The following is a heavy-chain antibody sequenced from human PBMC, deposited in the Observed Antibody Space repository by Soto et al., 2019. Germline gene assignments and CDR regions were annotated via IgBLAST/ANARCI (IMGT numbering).Heavy chain of an antibody. V-gene: IGHV3-30-3*01. D-gene: IGHD4-17*01. Sequence: GGSLRLSCAASGFTFSSYAMHWVRQAPGKGLEWVAVISYDGSNKYYADSVKGRFTISRDNSKNTLYLQMNSLRAEDTAVYYCARESSLFPTVGAPPVGHYWGQGTLVTVSS. CDR1: GFTFSSYA. J-gene: IGHJ4*02. CDR3: ARESSLFPTVGAPPVGHY. CDR2: ISYDGSNK.